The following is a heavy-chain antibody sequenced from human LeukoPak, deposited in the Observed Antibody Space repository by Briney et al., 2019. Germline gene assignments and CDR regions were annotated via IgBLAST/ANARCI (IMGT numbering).Heavy chain of an antibody. CDR1: GFTFSSYS. D-gene: IGHD5-18*01. J-gene: IGHJ4*02. Sequence: GGSLRLSCAASGFTFSSYSMNWVRQAPGKGLEWVSSISSSSSHIYYADSVKGRFTIARDNAKNSLYLQMNSLRAEDTAVYYCARNGGGIQRWSPFDYWGQGTLVTVSS. V-gene: IGHV3-21*01. CDR3: ARNGGGIQRWSPFDY. CDR2: ISSSSSHI.